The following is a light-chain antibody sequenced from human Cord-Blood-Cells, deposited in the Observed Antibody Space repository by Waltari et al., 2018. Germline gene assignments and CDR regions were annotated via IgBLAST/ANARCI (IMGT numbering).Light chain of an antibody. V-gene: IGLV1-40*01. CDR3: QSYDSSLSGWV. CDR2: GNS. J-gene: IGLJ3*02. Sequence: QSVLTQPPSVSGAPGQRVTISCTGSNSNIGAGYDVHWYQQLPGTATKLLIYGNSNRPSGVPDRFSGSKSGTSASLAITGLQAEDEADYYCQSYDSSLSGWVFGGGTKLTVL. CDR1: NSNIGAGYD.